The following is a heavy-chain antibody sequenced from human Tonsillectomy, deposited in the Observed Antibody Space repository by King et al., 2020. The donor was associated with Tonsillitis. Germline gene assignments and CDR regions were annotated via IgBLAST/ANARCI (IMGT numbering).Heavy chain of an antibody. Sequence: VQLQQWGAGLLRPSETLSLTCAVYDGSFIGYSWSWIRQPPGEGLEWIGEISHGVSTNYNPSLKNRVTISVDTSKNQFSLKLSSVTAADTAVYYCARGNKPIFGVVIVHGGSYYYMDVWGKGTTVTVSS. CDR2: ISHGVST. CDR1: DGSFIGYS. CDR3: ARGNKPIFGVVIVHGGSYYYMDV. V-gene: IGHV4-34*01. J-gene: IGHJ6*03. D-gene: IGHD3-3*01.